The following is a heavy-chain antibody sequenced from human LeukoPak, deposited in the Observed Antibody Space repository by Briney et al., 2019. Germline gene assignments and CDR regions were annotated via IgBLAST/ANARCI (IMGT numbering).Heavy chain of an antibody. Sequence: GGSLRLCCAASGFNFSSYSMNWVRKTTGKGLEWVSSISSSSSYIYYADAVKGRFTISRDNAKNSLYLQMNSLRAEDTAVYYCARDPSSSGWSIGHYYYYYGMDVWGQGTTVTVSS. CDR3: ARDPSSSGWSIGHYYYYYGMDV. CDR2: ISSSSSYI. J-gene: IGHJ6*02. V-gene: IGHV3-21*01. CDR1: GFNFSSYS. D-gene: IGHD6-19*01.